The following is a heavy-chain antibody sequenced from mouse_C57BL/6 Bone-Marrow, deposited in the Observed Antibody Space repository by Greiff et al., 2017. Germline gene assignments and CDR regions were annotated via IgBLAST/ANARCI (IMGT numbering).Heavy chain of an antibody. CDR2: IDPSDSYT. CDR1: GYTFTSYW. D-gene: IGHD1-1*01. J-gene: IGHJ4*01. CDR3: AIWGYYGSSYLYYYAMDY. V-gene: IGHV1-69*01. Sequence: QVQLQQPGAELVMPGASVKLSCKASGYTFTSYWMHWVKQRPGQGLEWIGEIDPSDSYTNYNQKFKGKSTLTVDKSSSTAYMQLSSLTSEDSAVYYCAIWGYYGSSYLYYYAMDYWGQGTSVTVSS.